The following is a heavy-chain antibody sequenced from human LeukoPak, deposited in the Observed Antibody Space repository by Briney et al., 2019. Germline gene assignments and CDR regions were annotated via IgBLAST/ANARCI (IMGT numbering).Heavy chain of an antibody. J-gene: IGHJ3*02. Sequence: PSETLSLTCTVSGGSISSSGYYWGWIRQPPGKGLEWIGSIYYSGSTYYNPSLKSRVTISVDTSKNQFSLKLSSVTAADTAVYYCARHGSGPQPLTLFSAFDIWGQGTMVTVSS. CDR3: ARHGSGPQPLTLFSAFDI. CDR2: IYYSGST. D-gene: IGHD2-2*01. CDR1: GGSISSSGYY. V-gene: IGHV4-39*01.